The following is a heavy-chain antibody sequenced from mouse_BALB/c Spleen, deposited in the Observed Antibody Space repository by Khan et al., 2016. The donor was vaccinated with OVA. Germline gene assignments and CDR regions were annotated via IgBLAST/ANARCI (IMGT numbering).Heavy chain of an antibody. CDR3: TRDYWFAY. J-gene: IGHJ3*01. Sequence: EVELVESGGGLVKPGGSLKLSCAASGFTFSNYAMSWVRQSPEKRLEWVASISSGDSTYYSDSVKGRLTISRDKARNNLYLQMSSLESEDTAMYCCTRDYWFAYWGQGTLVPVSA. CDR2: ISSGDST. V-gene: IGHV5-6-5*01. CDR1: GFTFSNYA.